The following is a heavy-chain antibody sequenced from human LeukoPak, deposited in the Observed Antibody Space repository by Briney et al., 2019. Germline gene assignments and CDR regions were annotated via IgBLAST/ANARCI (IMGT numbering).Heavy chain of an antibody. Sequence: SETLSLTCAVYGGSFTGYYWTWIRQSPGKGLEWIGEINHSGSTNYNPSLKSRVTISLDTSKSQFSLNLISVTAADTAVYYCARRGGVDYWGQGTLVTVSS. J-gene: IGHJ4*02. D-gene: IGHD3-16*01. V-gene: IGHV4-34*01. CDR3: ARRGGVDY. CDR2: INHSGST. CDR1: GGSFTGYY.